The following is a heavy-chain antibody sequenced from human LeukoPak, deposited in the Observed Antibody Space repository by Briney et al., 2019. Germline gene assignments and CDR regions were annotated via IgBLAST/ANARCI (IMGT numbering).Heavy chain of an antibody. CDR1: GYTFTGYY. CDR2: INPNSGGT. J-gene: IGHJ5*02. Sequence: ASAKVSCKASGYTFTGYYMHWVRQAPGQGLEWMGRINPNSGGTNYAQKFQGRVTMTRDTSISTAYMELNRLRSDDTAVYYCARDRGYCSSTSCYGYWFDPWGQGTLVTVSS. D-gene: IGHD2-2*03. V-gene: IGHV1-2*06. CDR3: ARDRGYCSSTSCYGYWFDP.